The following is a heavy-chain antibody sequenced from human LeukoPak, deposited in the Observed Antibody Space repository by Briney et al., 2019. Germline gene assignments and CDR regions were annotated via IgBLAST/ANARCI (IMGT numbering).Heavy chain of an antibody. Sequence: PGESLKISCKGSGYSFTSYWISWVRQMPGKGLEWMGIVYPGDSDTRYSPSFQGQVTISADKSISTAYLQWSSLKASDTAMYYCARPLYYYDSSGYYYLGAFDIWGQGTMVTVSS. V-gene: IGHV5-51*01. D-gene: IGHD3-22*01. CDR3: ARPLYYYDSSGYYYLGAFDI. J-gene: IGHJ3*02. CDR1: GYSFTSYW. CDR2: VYPGDSDT.